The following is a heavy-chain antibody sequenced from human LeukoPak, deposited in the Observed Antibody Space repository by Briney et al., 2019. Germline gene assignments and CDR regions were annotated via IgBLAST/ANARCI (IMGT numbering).Heavy chain of an antibody. CDR1: GFTFSNYW. CDR3: ARNQRRLDY. CDR2: IKQDGSEK. Sequence: GGSLRLSCAASGFTFSNYWMTWVRQAPGKGLELVANIKQDGSEKYYVDSVKGRFTISRDNAKNSLYLQMNSLRAEDTAVYYCARNQRRLDYWGQGTLVTVSS. V-gene: IGHV3-7*01. D-gene: IGHD1-14*01. J-gene: IGHJ4*02.